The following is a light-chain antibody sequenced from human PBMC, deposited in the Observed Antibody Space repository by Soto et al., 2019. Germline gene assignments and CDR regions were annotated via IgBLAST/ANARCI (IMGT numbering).Light chain of an antibody. V-gene: IGKV1-39*01. CDR3: QQYYASPLT. CDR2: AAS. CDR1: ESISSY. Sequence: DIQMTQSPSALSASVGDRVTITCRASESISSYLNWYQQRPGTAPKLLIYAASSLESGVPSRFSGSGSGTDFTLTISGLQPDDFATYYCQQYYASPLTFGGGTKVDIK. J-gene: IGKJ4*02.